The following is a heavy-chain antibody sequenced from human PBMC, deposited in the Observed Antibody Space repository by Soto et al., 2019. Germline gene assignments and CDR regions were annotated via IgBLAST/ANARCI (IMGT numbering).Heavy chain of an antibody. J-gene: IGHJ5*02. CDR2: IYHSGST. CDR1: GYSISSGYY. V-gene: IGHV4-38-2*02. Sequence: SETLSLTCAVSGYSISSGYYWGWIRQPPGKGLEWIGSIYHSGSTYYNPSLKSRVTRSVDTSKNQFSLKLSSVTAADTAVYYCARDTPIFGVVIMAGWFDPWGQGTLVTVSS. D-gene: IGHD3-3*01. CDR3: ARDTPIFGVVIMAGWFDP.